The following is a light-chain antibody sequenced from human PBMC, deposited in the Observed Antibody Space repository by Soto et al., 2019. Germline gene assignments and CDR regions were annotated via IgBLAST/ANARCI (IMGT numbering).Light chain of an antibody. CDR2: RNN. CDR3: SSYTTNNGHV. J-gene: IGLJ2*01. Sequence: QSVLTQPPSASGTPGQRVTISCSGSSSNIGSNYVYWYQQLPGTAPKLLIYRNNQRPSGVSTRFSGSKSGSTASLTISGLQAEDEADYFCSSYTTNNGHVFGGGTKLTVL. CDR1: SSNIGSNY. V-gene: IGLV1-47*01.